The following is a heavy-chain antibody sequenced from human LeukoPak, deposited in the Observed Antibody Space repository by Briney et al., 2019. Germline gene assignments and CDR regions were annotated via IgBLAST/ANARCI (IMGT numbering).Heavy chain of an antibody. Sequence: GASVKVSCKASGYTFTGYYMHWVRQAPGQGLEWMGWINPNSGGTNYAQKFQGRVTMTRDTSISTAYMELSSLRSEDTAVYYCARVSSGWYYDYWGQGTLVTVSS. J-gene: IGHJ4*02. CDR1: GYTFTGYY. CDR2: INPNSGGT. V-gene: IGHV1-2*02. D-gene: IGHD6-19*01. CDR3: ARVSSGWYYDY.